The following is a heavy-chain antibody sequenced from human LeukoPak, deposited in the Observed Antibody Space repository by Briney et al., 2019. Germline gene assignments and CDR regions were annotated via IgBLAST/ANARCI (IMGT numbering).Heavy chain of an antibody. CDR2: INPNSGGT. J-gene: IGHJ3*02. D-gene: IGHD3-22*01. CDR3: ARGSYYDSSGYHSDDAFDI. Sequence: ASVTVSCKGSGYSFISCYMHWVRQPPGQGLEWMGWINPNSGGTNYAQKFQDRVTMTRDTSISTGYMELSRLRSDDTAVYYCARGSYYDSSGYHSDDAFDIWGQGTMVTVSS. V-gene: IGHV1-2*02. CDR1: GYSFISCY.